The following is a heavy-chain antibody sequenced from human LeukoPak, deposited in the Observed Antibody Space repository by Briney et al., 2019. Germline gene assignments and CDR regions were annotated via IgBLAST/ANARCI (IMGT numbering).Heavy chain of an antibody. Sequence: GESLKISCKGSGYTYTKSWIAWVRQMPGKGLELMGIIYPVDSETRYSPSFQGQVTISADKSIGTAYLQWSSLKASDTAMYYCARHPRPDWYFDLWGRGTLVTVSS. CDR3: ARHPRPDWYFDL. D-gene: IGHD1-14*01. J-gene: IGHJ2*01. CDR2: IYPVDSET. V-gene: IGHV5-51*01. CDR1: GYTYTKSW.